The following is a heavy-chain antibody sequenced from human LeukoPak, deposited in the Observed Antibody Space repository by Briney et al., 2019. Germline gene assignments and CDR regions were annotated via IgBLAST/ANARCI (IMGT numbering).Heavy chain of an antibody. V-gene: IGHV4-30-4*01. CDR2: IYYSGST. CDR1: GGSISSGDYY. Sequence: SETLSLTCTVSGGSISSGDYYWSWIRQPPGKGLEWIGYIYYSGSTYYNPPLKSRVTISVDTSENQFSLKLSSVTAADTAVYYCARDASPYYYYGMDVWGQGTTVTVSS. CDR3: ARDASPYYYYGMDV. J-gene: IGHJ6*02.